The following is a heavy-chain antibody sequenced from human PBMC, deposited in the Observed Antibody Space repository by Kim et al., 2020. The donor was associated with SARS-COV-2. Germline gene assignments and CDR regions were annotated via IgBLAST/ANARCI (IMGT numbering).Heavy chain of an antibody. D-gene: IGHD1-26*01. CDR3: LVVGASNNWFDP. Sequence: YYADSVKGRFTISRDNAKNSLYLQMNSLRAEDTAVYYCLVVGASNNWFDPWGQGTLVTVSS. V-gene: IGHV3-11*01. J-gene: IGHJ5*02.